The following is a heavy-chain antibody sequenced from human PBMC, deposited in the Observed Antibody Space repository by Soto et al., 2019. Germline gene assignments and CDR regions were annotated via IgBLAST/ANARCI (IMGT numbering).Heavy chain of an antibody. CDR3: ARDPGITTFGVYSMYYYGMDV. Sequence: EASVKVSCKASGCTFSSYAISWVRQAPGQGLEWMGGIIPIFGTANYAQHLQGRVSLTTDTSTSTAYMDLRSLRSDDTAVYYCARDPGITTFGVYSMYYYGMDVWGQGTTVTVSS. CDR1: GCTFSSYA. D-gene: IGHD3-3*01. CDR2: IIPIFGTA. J-gene: IGHJ6*02. V-gene: IGHV1-69*05.